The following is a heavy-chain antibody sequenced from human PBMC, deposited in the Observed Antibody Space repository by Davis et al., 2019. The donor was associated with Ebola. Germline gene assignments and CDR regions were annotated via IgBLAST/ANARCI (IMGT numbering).Heavy chain of an antibody. CDR3: TTQTYFDWLLGVYGMDV. CDR1: GFTFSNAW. Sequence: GESLKISCAASGFTFSNAWMSWVRQAPGKGLEWVGRIKSKTDGGTTDYAAPVKGRFTISRDDSKNTLYLQMNSLKTEDTAVYYCTTQTYFDWLLGVYGMDVWGKGTTVTVSS. J-gene: IGHJ6*04. D-gene: IGHD3-9*01. V-gene: IGHV3-15*01. CDR2: IKSKTDGGTT.